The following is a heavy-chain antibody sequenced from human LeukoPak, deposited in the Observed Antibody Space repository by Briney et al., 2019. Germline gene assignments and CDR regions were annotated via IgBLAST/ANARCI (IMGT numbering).Heavy chain of an antibody. V-gene: IGHV4-39*01. Sequence: SETLSLTCTVSGGSISSSSYYWGWIRQPPGKGLEWIGSNYYSGSTYYNPSLKSRVTISVDTSKNQFSLKLSSVTAADTAVYYCGRAAGYNYYMDVWGKGTTVTISS. J-gene: IGHJ6*03. CDR3: GRAAGYNYYMDV. CDR2: NYYSGST. CDR1: GGSISSSSYY. D-gene: IGHD6-13*01.